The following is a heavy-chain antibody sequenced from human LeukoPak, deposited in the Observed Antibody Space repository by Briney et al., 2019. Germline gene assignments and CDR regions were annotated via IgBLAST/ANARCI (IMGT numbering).Heavy chain of an antibody. CDR3: ARHHTAGSSGYYINDAFDI. CDR2: INYSGNI. D-gene: IGHD3-22*01. Sequence: SETLSLTCTVSGDSMSYYYWSWIRQPPGKGLEWIGNINYSGNINHNHSLERRVTMSVDTSKNQFFLNLSSVAAADTAVYYCARHHTAGSSGYYINDAFDIWGRGTMVIVSS. J-gene: IGHJ3*02. CDR1: GDSMSYYY. V-gene: IGHV4-59*08.